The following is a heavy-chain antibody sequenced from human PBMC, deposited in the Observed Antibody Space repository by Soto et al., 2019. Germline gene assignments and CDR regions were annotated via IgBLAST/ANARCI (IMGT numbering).Heavy chain of an antibody. Sequence: QVQLVESGGGVVQPGASLRISCVGSGFTFRSHVIHWVRQAPGKGLEWVALTSYDGSNKYYDDSVKGRFTISRDNSWNTVDLHMDSLRLEDTALYYCARWGTTGGLDVWGQGTLVSVSS. D-gene: IGHD3-16*01. CDR1: GFTFRSHV. J-gene: IGHJ4*02. CDR2: TSYDGSNK. CDR3: ARWGTTGGLDV. V-gene: IGHV3-30*19.